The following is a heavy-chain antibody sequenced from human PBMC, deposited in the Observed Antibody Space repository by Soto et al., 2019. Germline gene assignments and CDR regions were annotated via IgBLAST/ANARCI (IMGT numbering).Heavy chain of an antibody. D-gene: IGHD4-17*01. Sequence: VNLLESGGGLVQPGGSLRLSCAASGFTFSNYAMSWVRQASGTGLEWVSGITGSGGRTYYAASVKGRFTISRDNYDNTLYLQMNSLRAEDTALYYCAKESAMVTTGWFDPWGQGTLVTVSS. V-gene: IGHV3-23*01. CDR1: GFTFSNYA. CDR3: AKESAMVTTGWFDP. CDR2: ITGSGGRT. J-gene: IGHJ5*02.